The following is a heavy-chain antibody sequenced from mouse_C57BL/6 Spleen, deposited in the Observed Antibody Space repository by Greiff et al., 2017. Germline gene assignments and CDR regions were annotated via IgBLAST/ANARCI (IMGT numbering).Heavy chain of an antibody. CDR2: ISSGGDYI. J-gene: IGHJ2*01. CDR3: TRDPYDYEGYFDY. CDR1: GFTFSSYA. D-gene: IGHD2-4*01. Sequence: EVQRVESGEGLVKPGGSLKLSCAASGFTFSSYAMSWVRQTPEKRLEWVAYISSGGDYIYYADTVKGRFTISRDNARNTLYLQMSSLKSEDTAMYYCTRDPYDYEGYFDYWGQGTTLTVSS. V-gene: IGHV5-9-1*02.